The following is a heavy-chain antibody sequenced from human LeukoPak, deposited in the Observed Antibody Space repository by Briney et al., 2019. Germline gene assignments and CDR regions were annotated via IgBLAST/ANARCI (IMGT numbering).Heavy chain of an antibody. D-gene: IGHD3-22*01. Sequence: PSETLSLTCAVYGGSFSGYYWSWIRQPPGKGLEWIGEINHSGSTNYNPSLKSRVTISVDTSKNQFSLKLSSVTAADTAVYYCARGRPYYDSSGYNRPHFGYWGQGTLVTVSS. CDR1: GGSFSGYY. V-gene: IGHV4-34*01. J-gene: IGHJ4*02. CDR3: ARGRPYYDSSGYNRPHFGY. CDR2: INHSGST.